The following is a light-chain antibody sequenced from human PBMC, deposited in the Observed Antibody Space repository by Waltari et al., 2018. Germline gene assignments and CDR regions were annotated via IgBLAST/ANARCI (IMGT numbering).Light chain of an antibody. CDR3: CSYAGSGPWV. Sequence: QSALTQPASVSGSPGQSVTISCTEPSSDVGTYKSVSWYQQHPGNSPKLILSGGSSRFSGSKSGKPASLTISGLQAEDEAHYYCCSYAGSGPWVFGGGTKLTVL. J-gene: IGLJ3*02. CDR1: SSDVGTYKS. CDR2: GGS. V-gene: IGLV2-23*01.